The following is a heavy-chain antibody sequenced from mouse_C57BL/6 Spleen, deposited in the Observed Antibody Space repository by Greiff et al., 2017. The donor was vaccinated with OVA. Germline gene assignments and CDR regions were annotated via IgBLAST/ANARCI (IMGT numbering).Heavy chain of an antibody. CDR1: GYSITSCYY. V-gene: IGHV3-6*01. CDR3: ARGEDYYGSSPSFDY. D-gene: IGHD1-1*01. J-gene: IGHJ2*01. Sequence: EVKLQESGPGLVKPSQSLSLTCSVTGYSITSCYYWNWIRQFPGNKLEWMGYISYDGSNNYNPSLKNRFSITRDTSKNQFFLKLNSVTTEDTATYYCARGEDYYGSSPSFDYWGQGTTLTVSS. CDR2: ISYDGSN.